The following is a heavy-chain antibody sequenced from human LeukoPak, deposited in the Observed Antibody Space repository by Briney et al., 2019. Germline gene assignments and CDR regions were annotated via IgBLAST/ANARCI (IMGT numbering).Heavy chain of an antibody. Sequence: GGSLRLSCAASGFTFSSYAMSWVREAPGKGLGWVSAISGSGGSTYYADSVKGGFTISRDNSKNTLYLQMNSLRAEDTAVYYCATYSGSKSGYFDYWGQGTLVTVSS. CDR3: ATYSGSKSGYFDY. V-gene: IGHV3-23*01. D-gene: IGHD1-26*01. CDR1: GFTFSSYA. CDR2: ISGSGGST. J-gene: IGHJ4*02.